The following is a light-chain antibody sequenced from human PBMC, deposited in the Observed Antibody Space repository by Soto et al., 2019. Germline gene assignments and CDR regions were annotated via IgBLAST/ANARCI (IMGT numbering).Light chain of an antibody. J-gene: IGLJ1*01. CDR3: AAWDDSLSGRV. Sequence: QSVLTQPPSASGTPGQRVTISCSGSSSNIGGNYVYWYQQLPGTAPKLLIYTDNQRPSGVPDRFSGSKSGTSASLAISGLWSEDEADYYCAAWDDSLSGRVFGTGTKVTVL. V-gene: IGLV1-47*02. CDR1: SSNIGGNY. CDR2: TDN.